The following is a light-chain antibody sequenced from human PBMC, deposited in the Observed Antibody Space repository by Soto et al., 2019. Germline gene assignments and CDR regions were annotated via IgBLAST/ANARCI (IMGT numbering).Light chain of an antibody. CDR3: QQYYSTPPYT. J-gene: IGKJ2*01. CDR2: WAS. CDR1: QSVLYSSNNENS. Sequence: DIVMTQSPDSLAVSLGERATINCRSRQSVLYSSNNENSLAWYQQKPGQPPKLLIYWASTRESGVPDRFSGSGSGTDFSLTISSLQAEDVAVYYCQQYYSTPPYTFGQGTKLEIK. V-gene: IGKV4-1*01.